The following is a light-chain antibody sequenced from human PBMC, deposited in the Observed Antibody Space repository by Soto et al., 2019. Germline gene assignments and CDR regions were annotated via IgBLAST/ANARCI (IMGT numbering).Light chain of an antibody. Sequence: EVVLTQSPGTLSLAPGQTATLSCRASQTVNSDYLAWFQQRPGQAPRRLIFGASIRATGIPDRFSGSGSGTDFTLTISGPEPEDFAVYYCQQYGSSPSTFGQGTKVDIK. CDR3: QQYGSSPST. CDR1: QTVNSDY. J-gene: IGKJ1*01. V-gene: IGKV3-20*01. CDR2: GAS.